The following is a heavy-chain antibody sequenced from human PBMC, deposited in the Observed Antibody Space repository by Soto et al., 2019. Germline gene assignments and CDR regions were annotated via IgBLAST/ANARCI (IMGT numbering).Heavy chain of an antibody. D-gene: IGHD6-19*01. Sequence: QVQLVESGGGVVQPGRSLRLSCAASGFTFSSYGMHWVRQAPGKGLEWVAVISYDGSNKYYADSVKGRFTISRDNSKNTLYLQMNSLRAEDMAVYYCAKEGSGWDPFDYWGQGTLVTVSS. V-gene: IGHV3-30*18. J-gene: IGHJ4*02. CDR2: ISYDGSNK. CDR3: AKEGSGWDPFDY. CDR1: GFTFSSYG.